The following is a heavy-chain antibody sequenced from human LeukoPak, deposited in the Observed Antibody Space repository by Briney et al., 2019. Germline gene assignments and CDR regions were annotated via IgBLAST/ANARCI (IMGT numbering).Heavy chain of an antibody. J-gene: IGHJ5*02. CDR1: GFTFSSYW. D-gene: IGHD6-19*01. CDR2: IKRDGSDQ. CDR3: TRLQIAVAGPNWFDP. Sequence: GGSLRLSCAASGFTFSSYWMSWVRQAPGKGLEWVANIKRDGSDQYYVDSVKGRFTISRDNAKYSLYLQMNSLRAEDTAVYYCTRLQIAVAGPNWFDPWGQGTLVTVSS. V-gene: IGHV3-7*01.